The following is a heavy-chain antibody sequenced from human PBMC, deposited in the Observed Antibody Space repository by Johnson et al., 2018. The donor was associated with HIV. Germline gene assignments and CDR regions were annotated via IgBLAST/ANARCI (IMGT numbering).Heavy chain of an antibody. CDR3: ARNGLIPAAKGVAFDI. Sequence: QLVESGGGLVQPGRSLRLSCAASGFTFDDYAMHWVRQAPGKGLEWVSGISWKSGSIGYADSVKGRFTISRDNAKNSLYLQMNSLRAEDTAVYYCARNGLIPAAKGVAFDIWGQGTTVTVSS. V-gene: IGHV3-9*01. CDR1: GFTFDDYA. CDR2: ISWKSGSI. D-gene: IGHD2-2*01. J-gene: IGHJ3*02.